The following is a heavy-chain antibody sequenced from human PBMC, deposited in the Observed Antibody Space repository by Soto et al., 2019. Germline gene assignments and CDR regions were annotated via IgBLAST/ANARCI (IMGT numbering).Heavy chain of an antibody. J-gene: IGHJ4*02. CDR1: GFTFSNYA. V-gene: IGHV3-23*01. CDR3: AKERLARGIVY. CDR2: ISSSGSNT. D-gene: IGHD3-10*01. Sequence: EVQLLDSGGGLVQPGGSLRLSCAASGFTFSNYAMSWVRQAPGKGLDWVSTISSSGSNTYYADSVKGRFSISRDNSKNTVYLEMKNLRAEDTAVYYCAKERLARGIVYWGQGTLVTVSS.